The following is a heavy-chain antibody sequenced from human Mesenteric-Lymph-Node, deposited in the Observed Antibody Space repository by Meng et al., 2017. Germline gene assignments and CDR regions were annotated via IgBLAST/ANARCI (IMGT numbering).Heavy chain of an antibody. D-gene: IGHD3-9*01. CDR1: GFTFSGHW. CDR2: INPDGSAT. Sequence: GESLKISCAASGFTFSGHWMHWVRQAPGKGLAWVSRINPDGSATGYADSVKGRFTVSRDNAKNTLYLQMNSLSAEDTAVYYCTRDFDWSSASWGQGTLVTVSS. CDR3: TRDFDWSSAS. V-gene: IGHV3-74*01. J-gene: IGHJ4*02.